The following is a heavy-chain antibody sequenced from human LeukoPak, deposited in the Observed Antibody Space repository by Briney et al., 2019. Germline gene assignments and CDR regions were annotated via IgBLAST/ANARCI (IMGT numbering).Heavy chain of an antibody. D-gene: IGHD3-22*01. CDR3: ARDLNYYDSSGYPY. CDR2: ISSSGANT. V-gene: IGHV3-23*01. CDR1: GFIFSNYA. Sequence: PGGSLRLSCVVSGFIFSNYALSWVRQAPGKGLDWVSAISSSGANTYYPGSVKGRFTISRDNSKNTLYLQMNSLRAEDTAVYYCARDLNYYDSSGYPYLGQGTLVTVSS. J-gene: IGHJ4*02.